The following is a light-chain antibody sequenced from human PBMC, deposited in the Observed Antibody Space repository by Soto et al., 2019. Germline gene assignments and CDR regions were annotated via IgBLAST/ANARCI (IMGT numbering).Light chain of an antibody. CDR3: HQYDNWPKT. Sequence: IVMTQSPVTLSVSPGERVAPSCLASQSISDNLAWYQKKPGQAPRLLIYAASTRATGIPARFSGSGSGTEFTLTISSLQSEDFAVYYCHQYDNWPKTFGQGTRLEIK. V-gene: IGKV3-15*01. J-gene: IGKJ5*01. CDR2: AAS. CDR1: QSISDN.